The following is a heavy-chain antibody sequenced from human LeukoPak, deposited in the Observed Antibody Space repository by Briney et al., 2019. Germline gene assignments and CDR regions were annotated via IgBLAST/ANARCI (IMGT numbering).Heavy chain of an antibody. CDR3: TTFPPRYCSGGSCYRQVY. CDR1: GFTFSGSA. D-gene: IGHD2-15*01. V-gene: IGHV3-73*01. CDR2: IRSKANSYAT. Sequence: GGSLKLSCAASGFTFSGSAMHWVRQASGKGLEWVGRIRSKANSYATAYAASVKGRFTISRDDSKNTAYLQMNSLKTEDTAVYYCTTFPPRYCSGGSCYRQVYWGQGTLVTVSS. J-gene: IGHJ4*02.